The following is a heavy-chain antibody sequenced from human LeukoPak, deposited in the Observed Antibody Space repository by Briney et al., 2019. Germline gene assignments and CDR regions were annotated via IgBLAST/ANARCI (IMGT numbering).Heavy chain of an antibody. D-gene: IGHD2-21*02. CDR1: GGSFSGYY. Sequence: PSETLSLTCAVYGGSFSGYYWSWIRQPPGKGLEWIGYIYYSGSTNYNPSLKSRVTISVDTSKNQFSLKLSSVTAADTAVYYCALGGIAYCGGDCYPDAFDIWGQGTMVTVSS. CDR3: ALGGIAYCGGDCYPDAFDI. V-gene: IGHV4-59*01. J-gene: IGHJ3*02. CDR2: IYYSGST.